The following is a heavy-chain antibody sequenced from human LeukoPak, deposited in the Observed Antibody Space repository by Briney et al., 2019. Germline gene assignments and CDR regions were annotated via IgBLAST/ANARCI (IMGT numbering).Heavy chain of an antibody. Sequence: GGSLRLSCAASGFTFSNYWMDWLRQAPGKGLVWVSRINTDGSRTTYADSVKGRFTISRDNAKNTLYLQMNSLRADDTAVYFCARGLGGSYPFDCWGQGALVTVSS. CDR3: ARGLGGSYPFDC. V-gene: IGHV3-74*01. CDR1: GFTFSNYW. J-gene: IGHJ4*02. D-gene: IGHD3-16*02. CDR2: INTDGSRT.